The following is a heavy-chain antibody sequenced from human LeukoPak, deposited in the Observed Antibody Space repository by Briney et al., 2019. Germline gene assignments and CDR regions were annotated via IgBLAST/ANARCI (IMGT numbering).Heavy chain of an antibody. CDR3: AKQYYYGSGSYMDY. J-gene: IGHJ4*02. CDR2: ISGTGGRT. CDR1: RFTFSSYA. D-gene: IGHD3-10*01. V-gene: IGHV3-23*01. Sequence: GGSLRLSCAASRFTFSSYAMNWVRQAPGKGLEWISTISGTGGRTSYADSGKGRFTISRDNSKNTLYLQMNSLRAEDTAVYYCAKQYYYGSGSYMDYWGQGTLVTVSS.